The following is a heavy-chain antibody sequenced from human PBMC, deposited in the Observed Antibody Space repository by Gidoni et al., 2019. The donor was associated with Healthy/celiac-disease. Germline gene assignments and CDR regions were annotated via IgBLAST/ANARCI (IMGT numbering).Heavy chain of an antibody. CDR1: GFTFSDYY. D-gene: IGHD4-17*01. CDR2: ISSSSSYT. V-gene: IGHV3-11*05. CDR3: ARSRNDYGGNDAFDI. Sequence: QVQLVESGGGLVKPGGSLRLSCAASGFTFSDYYRSWIRQAPGKGLEWVSYISSSSSYTNYADSVKGRFTISRDNAKNSLYLQMNSLRAEDTAVYYCARSRNDYGGNDAFDIWGQGTMVTVSS. J-gene: IGHJ3*02.